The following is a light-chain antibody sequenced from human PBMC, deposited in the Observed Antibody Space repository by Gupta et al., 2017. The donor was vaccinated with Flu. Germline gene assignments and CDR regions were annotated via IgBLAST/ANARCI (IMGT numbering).Light chain of an antibody. J-gene: IGLJ3*02. CDR1: SSNIGAGYA. Sequence: HSVLTQPPSVSGAPGQRVTISCTGSSSNIGAGYAVHWYQKLPGTAPKLLVHGASNSPSGVPDRFAGSKSGTSASLAITAIQGVDAENDDCHSYGSNLGGWVFGGGTKLTVL. CDR2: GAS. V-gene: IGLV1-40*01. CDR3: HSYGSNLGGWV.